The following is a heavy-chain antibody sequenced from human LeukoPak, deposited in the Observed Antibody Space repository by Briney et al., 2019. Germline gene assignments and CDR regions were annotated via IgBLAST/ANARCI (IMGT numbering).Heavy chain of an antibody. Sequence: NPSETLSLTCTVSGGSISSYYWSWIRQPPGKGLEWIGYIYYSGSTNYNPSLKSRVTISVDTSKNQFSLKLSSVTAADTAVYYCARDRAELWIDYWGQGTLVTVSS. D-gene: IGHD5-18*01. J-gene: IGHJ4*02. CDR1: GGSISSYY. V-gene: IGHV4-59*01. CDR2: IYYSGST. CDR3: ARDRAELWIDY.